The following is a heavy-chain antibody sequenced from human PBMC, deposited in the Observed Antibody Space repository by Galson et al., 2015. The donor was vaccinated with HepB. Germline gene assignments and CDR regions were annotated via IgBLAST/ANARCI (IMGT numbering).Heavy chain of an antibody. CDR2: ISDDRIDK. Sequence: SLRLSCAASGFTFSDSAMHWVRQAPGKGLEWVAVISDDRIDKYYADSRTYKYYSDSVKGRFTISRDNSKNTLYLQMNSLRLEDTAVYYCARGVSPMGWSGPHNWFDPWGQGTLVTVYS. V-gene: IGHV3-30*04. D-gene: IGHD3-3*01. CDR3: ARGVSPMGWSGPHNWFDP. CDR1: GFTFSDSA. J-gene: IGHJ5*02.